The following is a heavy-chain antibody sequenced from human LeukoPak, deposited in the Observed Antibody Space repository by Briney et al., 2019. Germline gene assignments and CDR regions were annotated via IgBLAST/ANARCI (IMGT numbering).Heavy chain of an antibody. CDR3: ARDRDYGDYRPPPYYYYMDV. CDR1: GYTFTGYY. Sequence: RASVKVSCKASGYTFTGYYMHWVRQAPGQGLEWMGWINPNSGGTNCAQKFQGRVTMTRDTSISTAFMELRRLRSDDTAVYYCARDRDYGDYRPPPYYYYMDVWGKGTTVTVSS. J-gene: IGHJ6*03. V-gene: IGHV1-2*02. CDR2: INPNSGGT. D-gene: IGHD4-17*01.